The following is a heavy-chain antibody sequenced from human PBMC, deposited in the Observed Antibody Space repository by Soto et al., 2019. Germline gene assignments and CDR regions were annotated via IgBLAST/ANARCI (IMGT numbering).Heavy chain of an antibody. CDR1: GYTFTSYA. CDR2: INTNTGNP. CDR3: ARDGYGYYGMDV. V-gene: IGHV7-4-1*01. J-gene: IGHJ6*02. Sequence: GASVKVSWKASGYTFTSYAMNWVRQAPGQGLECMGWINTNTGNPTYAQGFTGRFVFSLXTXXSXXXMXIXSLKAEXTAVYYCARDGYGYYGMDVWGQGTTVTVT. D-gene: IGHD4-17*01.